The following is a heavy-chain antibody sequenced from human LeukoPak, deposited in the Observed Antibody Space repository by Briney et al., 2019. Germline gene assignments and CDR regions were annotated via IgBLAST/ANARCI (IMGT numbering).Heavy chain of an antibody. J-gene: IGHJ4*02. V-gene: IGHV3-21*01. CDR3: VRGDSREL. CDR1: GFTFNTYT. CDR2: IGRTSVDK. Sequence: GGSLRLSCAASGFTFNTYTMNWVRQAPGKGLEWISSIGRTSVDKYYADSVRGRFTISRDNAENSLYVQMNSLRAEDTAVYYCVRGDSRELWGQGTLVTVSS. D-gene: IGHD3-22*01.